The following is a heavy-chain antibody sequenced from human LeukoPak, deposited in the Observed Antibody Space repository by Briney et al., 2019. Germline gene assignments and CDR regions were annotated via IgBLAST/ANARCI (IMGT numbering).Heavy chain of an antibody. J-gene: IGHJ4*02. CDR3: ARSIYYGSGSYRNRHFDY. CDR1: GGSISSYY. D-gene: IGHD3-10*01. CDR2: IYYSGST. V-gene: IGHV4-59*01. Sequence: PSETLSLTCTVSGGSISSYYWSWIRQPPGKGLEWIGYIYYSGSTNYNPSLKSRVTISVDTSKNQFSLKLSSVTAADTAVYYCARSIYYGSGSYRNRHFDYWGQGTLVTVSS.